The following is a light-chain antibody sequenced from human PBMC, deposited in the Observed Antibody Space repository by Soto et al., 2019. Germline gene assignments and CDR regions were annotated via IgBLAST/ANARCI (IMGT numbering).Light chain of an antibody. J-gene: IGLJ2*01. Sequence: QSVLTQAPSASGTPGQRVTLSCSGSSSNIGTNTVNWYQQLPGRAPTLLIYTNDQRPSGVPDRFSGSKSGTSASLAISGLQSEDEADYYGAAWDGSLNVVLFGGGTKLTVL. CDR2: TND. CDR1: SSNIGTNT. CDR3: AAWDGSLNVVL. V-gene: IGLV1-44*01.